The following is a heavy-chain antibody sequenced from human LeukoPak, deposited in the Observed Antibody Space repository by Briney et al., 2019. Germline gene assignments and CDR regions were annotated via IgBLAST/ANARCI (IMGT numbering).Heavy chain of an antibody. CDR2: IYSGGST. D-gene: IGHD2/OR15-2a*01. V-gene: IGHV3-66*04. Sequence: GGSLRLSCAASGFTVSSNYMSWVRQAPGKGLEWVSVIYSGGSTYYADSVKGRFTISRDNSKNTLYLQMNSLRAEDTAVYYCARRIGFSYYYMDVWGKGTTVTISS. CDR1: GFTVSSNY. CDR3: ARRIGFSYYYMDV. J-gene: IGHJ6*03.